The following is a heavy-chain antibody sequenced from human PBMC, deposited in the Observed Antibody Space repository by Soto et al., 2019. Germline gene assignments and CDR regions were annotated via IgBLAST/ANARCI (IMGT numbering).Heavy chain of an antibody. D-gene: IGHD6-19*01. V-gene: IGHV3-72*01. CDR2: IRRKANSYTT. CDR1: GLIFSDYH. CDR3: AMLGGWSGGSNDMDV. Sequence: EVQLVESGGGLVQPGGSPRLSCAASGLIFSDYHMDWVRQAPGKGLEWVGRIRRKANSYTTEYAASVKGRFTISRDDSKSPLYLQMNSLKTEDTAVYYCAMLGGWSGGSNDMDVWGQGTTVTVSS. J-gene: IGHJ6*02.